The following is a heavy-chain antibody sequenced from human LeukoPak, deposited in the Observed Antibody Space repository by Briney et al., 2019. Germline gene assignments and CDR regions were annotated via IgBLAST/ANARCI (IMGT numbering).Heavy chain of an antibody. CDR3: ARDYDILTGPGYYYYYAMDV. D-gene: IGHD3-9*01. J-gene: IGHJ6*02. Sequence: PGGYLRLYCAASGFTFSSYAMHWVRQAPGKGLEWVAIISYDGRNKYYADSVKVRFTISRDNSKNTLYLQMNSLRSEDTAVYYCARDYDILTGPGYYYYYAMDVWGQGTTVTVSS. V-gene: IGHV3-30*04. CDR2: ISYDGRNK. CDR1: GFTFSSYA.